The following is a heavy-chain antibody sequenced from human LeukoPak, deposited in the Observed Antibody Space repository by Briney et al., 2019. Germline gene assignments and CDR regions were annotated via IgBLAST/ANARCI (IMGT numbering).Heavy chain of an antibody. Sequence: RGSLRLSCVGSGFTFSNYAMMWVRQTQGKRLEWVSAIRGSGTSTFYADSVKGRFTIFRDNFKNTVYLQMNNLRADDSAVYYCARDPNGDYIGAFDFQRWGLGTQVTVSS. J-gene: IGHJ1*01. V-gene: IGHV3-23*01. CDR3: ARDPNGDYIGAFDFQR. D-gene: IGHD4-17*01. CDR1: GFTFSNYA. CDR2: IRGSGTST.